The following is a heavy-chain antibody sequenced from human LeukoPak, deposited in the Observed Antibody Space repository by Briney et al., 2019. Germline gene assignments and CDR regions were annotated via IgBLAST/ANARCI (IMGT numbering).Heavy chain of an antibody. CDR2: IKQDGSEK. CDR3: AGYDFWTGYQVAPFDASDI. CDR1: GFTFSSYW. Sequence: PGGSLRLSCAASGFTFSSYWMSWVRQAPGKGLEWVANIKQDGSEKYYVDSVKGRFTISRDNAKNSLYLQMNSLRAEDTAVYYCAGYDFWTGYQVAPFDASDIWGQGTVVIVSS. J-gene: IGHJ3*02. V-gene: IGHV3-7*01. D-gene: IGHD3-3*01.